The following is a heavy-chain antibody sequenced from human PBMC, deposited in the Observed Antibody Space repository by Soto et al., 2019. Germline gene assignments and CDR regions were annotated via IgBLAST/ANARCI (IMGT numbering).Heavy chain of an antibody. D-gene: IGHD2-2*01. CDR3: ARRSCNSASCYYYGLDV. CDR1: GGSISSYF. J-gene: IGHJ6*02. V-gene: IGHV4-59*12. CDR2: VYYTGTT. Sequence: PSETLSLTCTVSGGSISSYFYIWVRQPPGKGLEWIGSVYYTGTTDYNPSLKSRVNISVDRSQNQFSLKLNSVTAADTAVYYCARRSCNSASCYYYGLDVWGQGTSVTVSS.